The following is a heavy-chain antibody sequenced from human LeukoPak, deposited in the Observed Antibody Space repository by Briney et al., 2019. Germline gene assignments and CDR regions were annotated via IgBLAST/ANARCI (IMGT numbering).Heavy chain of an antibody. Sequence: GGSLRLSCAASGFTFSTYWMRWVRQAPGQGLEWRTNIKQDGSEKYYLDTVKGRFTISRDNAKNSLYLQMNSLRAEDTAVYFCTREAEAGIDYWGQETLVSVSS. CDR1: GFTFSTYW. J-gene: IGHJ4*02. CDR3: TREAEAGIDY. V-gene: IGHV3-7*01. D-gene: IGHD6-19*01. CDR2: IKQDGSEK.